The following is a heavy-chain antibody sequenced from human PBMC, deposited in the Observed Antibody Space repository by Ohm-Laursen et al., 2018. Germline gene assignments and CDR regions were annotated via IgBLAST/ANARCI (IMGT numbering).Heavy chain of an antibody. CDR2: ISNSASTI. D-gene: IGHD4-23*01. CDR3: ARVADYGPNSHPFDY. V-gene: IGHV3-11*01. J-gene: IGHJ4*02. CDR1: GFTFSDYY. Sequence: SLRLSCAASGFTFSDYYMSWIRQAPGKGLEWLSYISNSASTIYYADSVKGRFTISRDNAKNSLYLQVNSLRAEDTALYYCARVADYGPNSHPFDYWGQGTLVTVSS.